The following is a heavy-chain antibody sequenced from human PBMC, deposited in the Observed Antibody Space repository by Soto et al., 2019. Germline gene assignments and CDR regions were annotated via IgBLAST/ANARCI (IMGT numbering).Heavy chain of an antibody. CDR1: GYTFTSYG. J-gene: IGHJ6*03. CDR3: AREQTTSRTNYYYYYYMDV. V-gene: IGHV1-18*01. Sequence: ASVKVSCKASGYTFTSYGISWVRQAPGQGLEWMGWISAYNGNTNYAQKLQGRVTMTTDTSTSTAYMELRSLRSDDTAVYYCAREQTTSRTNYYYYYYMDVWGKGTTVTVSS. D-gene: IGHD4-17*01. CDR2: ISAYNGNT.